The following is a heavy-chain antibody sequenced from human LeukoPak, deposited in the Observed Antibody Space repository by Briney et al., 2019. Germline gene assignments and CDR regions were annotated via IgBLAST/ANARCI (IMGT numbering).Heavy chain of an antibody. CDR1: GGSISSYY. D-gene: IGHD3-22*01. J-gene: IGHJ6*02. Sequence: SETLSLTCTVSGGSISSYYWSWIRQPPWKGLEWIGYIYYSGSTNYNPSLKSRVTISVDTSKNQFSLKLSSVTAADTAVYYCARDDISDHGMDVWGQGTTVTVSS. V-gene: IGHV4-59*01. CDR3: ARDDISDHGMDV. CDR2: IYYSGST.